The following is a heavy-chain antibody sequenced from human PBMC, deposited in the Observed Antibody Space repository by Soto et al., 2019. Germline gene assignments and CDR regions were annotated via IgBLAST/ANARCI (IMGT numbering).Heavy chain of an antibody. V-gene: IGHV3-74*01. CDR3: ALSHTVTTDY. D-gene: IGHD4-17*01. Sequence: EVQLVESGVGLVQPGGSLRLSCAASGLTFSSYWMHWVRQAPWKGLVWVSRIQSDGSSTSYADSVKGRFTISRDDAKNTLYLQMNSLRAEDTAVYYCALSHTVTTDYWGQGTLVTVSS. CDR1: GLTFSSYW. J-gene: IGHJ4*02. CDR2: IQSDGSST.